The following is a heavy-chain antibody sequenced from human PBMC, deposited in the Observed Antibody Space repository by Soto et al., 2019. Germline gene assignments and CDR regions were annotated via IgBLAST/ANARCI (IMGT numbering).Heavy chain of an antibody. CDR2: INHSGST. CDR1: GGSFXGYY. J-gene: IGHJ4*02. CDR3: ARVLRYFDWLSESYFDY. Sequence: SETLSLTCAFYGGSFXGYYWSLIRQPPGKGLEWIGEINHSGSTNYNPSLKSRVTISVDTSKNQFSLKLSSVTAADTAVYYCARVLRYFDWLSESYFDYWGQGTLVTVSS. D-gene: IGHD3-9*01. V-gene: IGHV4-34*01.